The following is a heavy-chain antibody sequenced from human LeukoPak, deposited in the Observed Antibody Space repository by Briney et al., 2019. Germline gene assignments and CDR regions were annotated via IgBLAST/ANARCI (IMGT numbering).Heavy chain of an antibody. D-gene: IGHD3-10*01. CDR2: ISYDGSNK. J-gene: IGHJ4*02. CDR1: GFTFSSYA. Sequence: GGSLRLSCAASGFTFSSYAMSWVRQAPGKGLEWVAVISYDGSNKYYADSVKGRFTISRDNSKNTLYLQMNSLRAEDTAVYYCARDTYYYGSGSYYPEDYWGQGTLVTVSS. CDR3: ARDTYYYGSGSYYPEDY. V-gene: IGHV3-30-3*01.